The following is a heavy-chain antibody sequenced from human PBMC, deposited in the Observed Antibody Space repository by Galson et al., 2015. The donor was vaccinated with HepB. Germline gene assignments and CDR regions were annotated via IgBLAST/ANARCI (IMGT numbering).Heavy chain of an antibody. CDR2: IGQSGGNT. CDR3: ASNRVGAIFDY. J-gene: IGHJ4*02. D-gene: IGHD1-26*01. V-gene: IGHV3-23*01. Sequence: SLRLSCAATGFTFSTFAMSWVRQAPGKGLEWVSAIGQSGGNTYYADSVRGRFTISRDNPRKTVYLQMNSLRVDDTAVYYCASNRVGAIFDYWGQGALVAVSS. CDR1: GFTFSTFA.